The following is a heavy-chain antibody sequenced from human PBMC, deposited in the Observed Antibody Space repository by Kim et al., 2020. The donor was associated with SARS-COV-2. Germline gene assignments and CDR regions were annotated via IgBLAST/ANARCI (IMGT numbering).Heavy chain of an antibody. D-gene: IGHD2-8*02. CDR3: TRGTGFYFEY. CDR2: ISSGTTI. V-gene: IGHV3-48*03. J-gene: IGHJ4*02. CDR1: GFTFSSYE. Sequence: GGSLRLSCAASGFTFSSYEMNWVRQAPGKGLEWISYISSGTTIFYADSVKGRFTISRDNAKNSLHLQMNSLRAEDTAIYYCTRGTGFYFEYWGQGTLVTV.